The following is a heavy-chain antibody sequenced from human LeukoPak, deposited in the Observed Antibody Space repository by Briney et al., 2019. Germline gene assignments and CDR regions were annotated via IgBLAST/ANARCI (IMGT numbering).Heavy chain of an antibody. CDR2: INPSGGSSGGST. J-gene: IGHJ4*02. V-gene: IGHV1-46*01. Sequence: ASVKVSCKASGYSFTNYYLHWVRQAPGQGLEYMGIINPSGGSSGGSTTYAQKFQGRVTMTRDTSTSTVYMELSNLRSEDTAVYYCARGGYIYGSFDNWGQGTLVTVPS. CDR1: GYSFTNYY. D-gene: IGHD5-18*01. CDR3: ARGGYIYGSFDN.